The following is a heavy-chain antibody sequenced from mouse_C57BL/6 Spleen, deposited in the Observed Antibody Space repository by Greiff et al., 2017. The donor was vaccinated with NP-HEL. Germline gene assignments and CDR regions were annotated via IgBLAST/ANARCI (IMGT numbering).Heavy chain of an antibody. CDR3: ARHYGSSYDYAMDY. D-gene: IGHD1-1*01. V-gene: IGHV1-61*01. J-gene: IGHJ4*01. CDR2: IHPSDSET. CDR1: GYTFTSYW. Sequence: QVQLQQPGAELVRPGSSVKLSCKASGYTFTSYWMDWVKQRPGQGLEWIGNIHPSDSETHYNQKFKDKATLTVDKSSSTAYMQLSSLTSEDSAVYYWARHYGSSYDYAMDYWGQGTSVTVSS.